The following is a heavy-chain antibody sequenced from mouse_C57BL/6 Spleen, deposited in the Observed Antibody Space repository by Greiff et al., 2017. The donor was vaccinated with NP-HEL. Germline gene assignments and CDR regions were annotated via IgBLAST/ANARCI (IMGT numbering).Heavy chain of an antibody. J-gene: IGHJ4*01. CDR1: GYTFTSYW. Sequence: QVQLKQPGAELVMPGASVKLSCKASGYTFTSYWMHWVKQRPGQGLEWIGEIDPSDSYTNYNQKFKGKSTLTVDKSSSTAYMQLSSLTSEDSAVDYCARWTGAMEDWGQGTSLTVSS. V-gene: IGHV1-69*01. CDR3: ARWTGAMED. D-gene: IGHD3-3*01. CDR2: IDPSDSYT.